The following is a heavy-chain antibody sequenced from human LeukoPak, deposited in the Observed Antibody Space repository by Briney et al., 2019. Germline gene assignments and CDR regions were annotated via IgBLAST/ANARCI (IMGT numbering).Heavy chain of an antibody. CDR2: ISPHNGNT. D-gene: IGHD3-9*01. Sequence: EASVKVSGKASGYTFTMYGISWVRQAPGQGLQWLGWISPHNGNTKYAQDLQGRVGMTTDTSTSTAYLELRSLRSDDTAIYYCARDLNYVTLGYDILADVGYYFDYWGQGSLVTVSS. J-gene: IGHJ4*02. CDR1: GYTFTMYG. CDR3: ARDLNYVTLGYDILADVGYYFDY. V-gene: IGHV1-18*01.